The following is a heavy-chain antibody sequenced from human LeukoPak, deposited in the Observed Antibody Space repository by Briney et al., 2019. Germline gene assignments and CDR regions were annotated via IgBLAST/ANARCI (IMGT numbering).Heavy chain of an antibody. CDR3: ARERVVNRYCTNGVCYTGWFDP. CDR2: IYDSGST. D-gene: IGHD2-8*01. CDR1: GGFISTYY. Sequence: SETLSLTCTVSGGFISTYYWNCIRQPPGKGLEWIGYIYDSGSTYYNPSLKSRVTISVDTSKNQFSLKLSSVTAADTAVYYCARERVVNRYCTNGVCYTGWFDPWGQGTLVTVSS. V-gene: IGHV4-59*12. J-gene: IGHJ5*02.